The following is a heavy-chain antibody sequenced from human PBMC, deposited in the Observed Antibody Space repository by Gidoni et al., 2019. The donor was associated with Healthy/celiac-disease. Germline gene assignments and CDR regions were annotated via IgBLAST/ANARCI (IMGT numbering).Heavy chain of an antibody. Sequence: QVQLQESGPGLVMPSETLSLICTVSGGSNSSYYWSWIRKPPGKGLEWIGYIYYSGGTNYNPSLKSRVTISVDTSKNQSSLTLSSVTAADTAVYYCASLQNSGYYDWFDPWGQGTLVTVSS. V-gene: IGHV4-59*08. CDR1: GGSNSSYY. CDR3: ASLQNSGYYDWFDP. CDR2: IYYSGGT. J-gene: IGHJ5*02. D-gene: IGHD3-22*01.